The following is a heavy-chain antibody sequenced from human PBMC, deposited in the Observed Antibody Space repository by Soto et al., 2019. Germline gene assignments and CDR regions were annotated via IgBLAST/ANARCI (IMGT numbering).Heavy chain of an antibody. CDR2: IGVAGDT. V-gene: IGHV3-13*04. CDR3: VRDRYYGSGSLFEN. J-gene: IGHJ4*02. D-gene: IGHD3-10*01. CDR1: GFVFSDHD. Sequence: EVHLVESGGGLVQPGGSLRLSCAASGFVFSDHDMHWVRQVPGKGLEWVSEIGVAGDTYYPDSVKGRFTISRENARNSLYLHMTSLRAGDTAIYSCVRDRYYGSGSLFENWGQGTPVTVSS.